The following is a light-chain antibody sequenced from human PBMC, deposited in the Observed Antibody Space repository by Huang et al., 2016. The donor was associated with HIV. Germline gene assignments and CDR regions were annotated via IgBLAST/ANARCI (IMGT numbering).Light chain of an antibody. Sequence: EIVMTQSPATLSVSPGERATLSCRASQSVGSNLACDQQKPGQAPRLLLYGEATRSTGMPARCSGSGSGTEFTITISSLQSEDFAVYYCHQYNNWPPWTFGQGTKVEIK. CDR1: QSVGSN. CDR3: HQYNNWPPWT. V-gene: IGKV3-15*01. J-gene: IGKJ1*01. CDR2: GEA.